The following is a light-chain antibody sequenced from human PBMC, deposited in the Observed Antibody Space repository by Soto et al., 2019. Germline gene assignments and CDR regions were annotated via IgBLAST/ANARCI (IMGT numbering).Light chain of an antibody. V-gene: IGLV2-14*01. Sequence: QSVLTQPASVSGSPGQSITISCTGTSSDVGGYNYVSWYQQSPGKAPKLMIYDVSTRPSGVSYRFSGSKSGNTASLTISGLQAEDEADYYCSSYTRSSTLVFGSGTKFTVL. CDR3: SSYTRSSTLV. J-gene: IGLJ1*01. CDR2: DVS. CDR1: SSDVGGYNY.